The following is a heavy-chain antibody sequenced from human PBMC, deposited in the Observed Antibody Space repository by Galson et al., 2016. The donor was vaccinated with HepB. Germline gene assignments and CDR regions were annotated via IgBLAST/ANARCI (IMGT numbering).Heavy chain of an antibody. CDR1: GYSFTTYW. V-gene: IGHV5-51*01. D-gene: IGHD6-19*01. CDR2: IYPDDSDT. Sequence: QSGAEVKKPGESLKISCETSGYSFTTYWIAWVRQVPGKGLECMGIIYPDDSDTIYSPSFQGRVTFSVDKSVSTAYLQWSSLRASDTAMYYCARQSLAMAGASDNWGPGTLVTVFS. J-gene: IGHJ1*01. CDR3: ARQSLAMAGASDN.